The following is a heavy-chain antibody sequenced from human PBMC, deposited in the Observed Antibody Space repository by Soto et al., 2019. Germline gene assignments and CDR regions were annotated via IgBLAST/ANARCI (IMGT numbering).Heavy chain of an antibody. CDR3: ASRTGRGYYGMDV. D-gene: IGHD7-27*01. V-gene: IGHV4-59*01. Sequence: PSETLSLTCTVSGGSISSYYWNWIRQPPGKGLEWIGFIYYTGTTNYNPSIKSRVTISADTSKNQFSLKLSSVTAADTAVYYCASRTGRGYYGMDVWGQGTTVT. CDR1: GGSISSYY. CDR2: IYYTGTT. J-gene: IGHJ6*02.